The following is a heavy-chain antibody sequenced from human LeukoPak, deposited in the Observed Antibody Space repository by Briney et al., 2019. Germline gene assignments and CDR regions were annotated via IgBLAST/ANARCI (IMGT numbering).Heavy chain of an antibody. CDR3: ARGLAARSGSYLGCAY. D-gene: IGHD1-26*01. CDR2: IYHSGST. CDR1: GGSISSGGYY. V-gene: IGHV4-30-2*01. Sequence: SQTLSLTCTVSGGSISSGGYYWSWIRQPPGKGLEWIGYIYHSGSTYYNPSLKSRVTISVDRSKNQFSLKLSSVTAADTAVYYCARGLAARSGSYLGCAYWGQGTLVTVSS. J-gene: IGHJ4*02.